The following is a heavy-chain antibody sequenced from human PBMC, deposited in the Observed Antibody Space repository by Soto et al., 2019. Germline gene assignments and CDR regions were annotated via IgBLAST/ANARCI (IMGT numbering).Heavy chain of an antibody. J-gene: IGHJ4*02. CDR2: ISGSAGTT. Sequence: EVQLLESGGGLVQPGGSLRLSCAASGFTFNNYAMSWVRQAPGKGLEWVSSISGSAGTTHYEDSVKGRFTISRDNSKNTLYLQMTSLRAEDTAVYYCAKDIVVVPARGSDFDYWGQGTLVTVSS. D-gene: IGHD2-2*01. CDR3: AKDIVVVPARGSDFDY. V-gene: IGHV3-23*01. CDR1: GFTFNNYA.